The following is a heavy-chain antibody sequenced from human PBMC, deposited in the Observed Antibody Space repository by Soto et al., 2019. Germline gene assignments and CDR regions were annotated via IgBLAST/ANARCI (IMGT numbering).Heavy chain of an antibody. D-gene: IGHD6-13*01. CDR1: GFTFNPYA. CDR3: AKGFGISWQYYFDY. Sequence: GGSLRLSCAASGFTFNPYAMNWARQAPGKGLEWVSTIRGSGAGTYYADSVKGRFTISRDNSKNTLYLQMNSLRTEDTAVYFCAKGFGISWQYYFDYWGQGTLVTVSS. J-gene: IGHJ4*02. V-gene: IGHV3-23*01. CDR2: IRGSGAGT.